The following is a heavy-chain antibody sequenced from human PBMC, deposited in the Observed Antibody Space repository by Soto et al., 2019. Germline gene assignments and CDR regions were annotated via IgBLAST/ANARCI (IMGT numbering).Heavy chain of an antibody. D-gene: IGHD4-17*01. Sequence: GGSLRLSCAASGFSFSTYPMVWVRQAPGKRLEAVSSISGSGDKTYYKDSVKGRFTISRDNSKNTVDLQMNSLRPEDTAVYYCAKILSTVTTHYYGMDAWGQGTTVTVSS. CDR1: GFSFSTYP. CDR3: AKILSTVTTHYYGMDA. J-gene: IGHJ6*02. CDR2: ISGSGDKT. V-gene: IGHV3-23*01.